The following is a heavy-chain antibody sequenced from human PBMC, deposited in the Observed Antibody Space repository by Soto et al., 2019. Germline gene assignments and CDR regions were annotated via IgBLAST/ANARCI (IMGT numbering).Heavy chain of an antibody. J-gene: IGHJ4*02. V-gene: IGHV3-7*05. CDR1: GFIFSSYW. D-gene: IGHD3-22*01. CDR2: IKQDGREK. CDR3: ARDPHYYERSVLFAF. Sequence: GGSLRLSCAASGFIFSSYWMTWVRQTPGKRLEWVANIKQDGREKYYLDSVKGRFTISRDNAKNSLYLQMNSLRAEDTAVYYCARDPHYYERSVLFAFWGQGTQVTVSS.